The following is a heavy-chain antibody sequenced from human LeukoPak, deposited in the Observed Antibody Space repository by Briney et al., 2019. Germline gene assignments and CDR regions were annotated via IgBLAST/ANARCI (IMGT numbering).Heavy chain of an antibody. J-gene: IGHJ4*02. V-gene: IGHV4-59*08. CDR2: IYYSGSTNYNPSGST. CDR3: ASVGGSPSNYFDY. D-gene: IGHD3-16*01. Sequence: SETLSLTCTVSGGSISSYYWSWIRQPPGKGLEWIGYIYYSGSTNYNPSGSTNYNPSLKSRVTISVDTSKNQFSLKLSSVTAADTAVYYCASVGGSPSNYFDYWGQGTLVTGSS. CDR1: GGSISSYY.